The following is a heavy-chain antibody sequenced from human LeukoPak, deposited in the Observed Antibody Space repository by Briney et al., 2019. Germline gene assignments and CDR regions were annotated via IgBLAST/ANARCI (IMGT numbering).Heavy chain of an antibody. V-gene: IGHV4-39*01. J-gene: IGHJ4*02. CDR1: GGSISSSSYY. D-gene: IGHD2-21*02. CDR2: IYYSGST. Sequence: SETLSLTCTVSGGSISSSSYYWGWIRQPPGKGLEWIGSIYYSGSTYYNPSLKSRVTISVDTSKNQFSLKLTSVTAADTAVYYCARHDRYKVATAMVGFDYWGQGTLVTVSS. CDR3: ARHDRYKVATAMVGFDY.